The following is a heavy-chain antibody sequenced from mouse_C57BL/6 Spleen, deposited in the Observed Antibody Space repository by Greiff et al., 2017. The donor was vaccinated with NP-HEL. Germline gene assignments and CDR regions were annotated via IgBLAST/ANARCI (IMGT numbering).Heavy chain of an antibody. CDR2: IGPNSGGT. V-gene: IGHV1-72*01. CDR3: ASYYYGSSSYFDD. Sequence: VQLQQPGAELVKPGASVKLSCKASGYTFTSYWMHWVKQRPGRGLEWIGRIGPNSGGTKYNEKFKSKATLTVDKPSSTAYMQLSSLKSEDSAVYDCASYYYGSSSYFDDWGQGTTLTVAS. CDR1: GYTFTSYW. D-gene: IGHD1-1*01. J-gene: IGHJ2*01.